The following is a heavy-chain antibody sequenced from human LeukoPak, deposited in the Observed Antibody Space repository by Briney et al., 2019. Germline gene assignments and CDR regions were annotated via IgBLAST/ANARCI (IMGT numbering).Heavy chain of an antibody. D-gene: IGHD5-24*01. J-gene: IGHJ6*02. V-gene: IGHV3-23*01. Sequence: PGGSLRLSCAASGFTFSTYSLNWVRPAPGKGLEWVSAISGSGGSTYYADSVKGRFTISRDNSKNTLYLQMNSLRAEDTAVYYCAKARPLSRWDYYYYGMDVWGQGTTVTVSS. CDR2: ISGSGGST. CDR1: GFTFSTYS. CDR3: AKARPLSRWDYYYYGMDV.